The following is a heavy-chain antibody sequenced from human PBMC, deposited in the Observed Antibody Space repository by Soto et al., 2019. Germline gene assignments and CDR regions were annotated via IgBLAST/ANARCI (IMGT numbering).Heavy chain of an antibody. Sequence: GASVKVSCKASGGTFSSYAISWVRQAPGQGLEWMGGIIPIFGTADYAQKFQGRVTITADESTSTAYMELSSLRSEDTAVYYCAREPTSITMIQSGDYWAQGTLVPVS. V-gene: IGHV1-69*13. J-gene: IGHJ4*02. CDR3: AREPTSITMIQSGDY. CDR2: IIPIFGTA. CDR1: GGTFSSYA. D-gene: IGHD3-22*01.